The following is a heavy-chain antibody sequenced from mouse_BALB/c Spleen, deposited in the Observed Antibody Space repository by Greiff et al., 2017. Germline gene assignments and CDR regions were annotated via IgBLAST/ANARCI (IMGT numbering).Heavy chain of an antibody. CDR2: INSNGGSN. CDR3: AREDYYGSSYGYWYFDV. Sequence: EVQLVESGGGLVQPGGSLKLSCAASGFTFSSYGMSWVRQTPDKRLELVATINSNGGSNYYPDSVKGRFTISRDNAKNTLYLQMSSLKSEDTAMYYCAREDYYGSSYGYWYFDVWGAGTTVTVSS. CDR1: GFTFSSYG. J-gene: IGHJ1*01. D-gene: IGHD1-1*01. V-gene: IGHV5-6-3*01.